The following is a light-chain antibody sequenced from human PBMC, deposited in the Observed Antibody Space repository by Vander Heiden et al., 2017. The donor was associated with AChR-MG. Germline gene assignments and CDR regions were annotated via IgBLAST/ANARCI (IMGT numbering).Light chain of an antibody. V-gene: IGKV1-39*01. J-gene: IGKJ2*01. CDR2: AAS. CDR1: QSISSY. Sequence: DIHMAQAPSSLSASVGDGVSITCRASQSISSYLNWYQQKPGKAPKLLMYAASSLQSGVPSRFSGSGSGTDFTLTISSLQPEDFATYYCQQSYSTPYTFGQGTKLEIK. CDR3: QQSYSTPYT.